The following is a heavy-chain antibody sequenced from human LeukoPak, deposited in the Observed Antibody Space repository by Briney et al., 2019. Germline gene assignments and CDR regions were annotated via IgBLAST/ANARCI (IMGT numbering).Heavy chain of an antibody. CDR2: INHSGST. D-gene: IGHD6-25*01. Sequence: SETLSLTCTVSGGSIRSSYYYWGWIRQPPGKGLEWIGEINHSGSTNYNPSLKSRVTISVDTSKNQFSLKLSSVTAADTAVYYCARGYGSGSYYYYYYGMDVWGQGTTVTVSS. J-gene: IGHJ6*02. CDR1: GGSIRSSYYY. CDR3: ARGYGSGSYYYYYYGMDV. V-gene: IGHV4-39*07.